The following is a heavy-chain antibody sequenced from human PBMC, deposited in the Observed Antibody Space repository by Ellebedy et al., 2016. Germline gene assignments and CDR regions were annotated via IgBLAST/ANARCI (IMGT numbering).Heavy chain of an antibody. J-gene: IGHJ4*02. Sequence: GESLKISCAASGVTFSSYGIHWVRQGPGKGLEWVANIKQDGSEIYYMDSVKGRFTISRDNAKNSLYLQMNSLRAEDTAVYYCARGDSDSSYRPADYWGQGTLVTVSS. CDR2: IKQDGSEI. V-gene: IGHV3-7*04. D-gene: IGHD6-13*01. CDR1: GVTFSSYG. CDR3: ARGDSDSSYRPADY.